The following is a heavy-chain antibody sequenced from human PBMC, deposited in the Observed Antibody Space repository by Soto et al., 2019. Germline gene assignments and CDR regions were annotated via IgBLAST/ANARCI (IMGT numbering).Heavy chain of an antibody. CDR2: ISYDGSNK. CDR3: AKDRSVVVVAAALGY. Sequence: QVQLVESGGGVVQPGRSLRLSCAASGFTFSSYGMHWVRQAPGKGLEWVAVISYDGSNKYYADSVKGRFTISRDNSKNTLYVQMNSLRGEDTAVYYCAKDRSVVVVAAALGYWGEGTLGTVSS. CDR1: GFTFSSYG. J-gene: IGHJ4*02. D-gene: IGHD2-15*01. V-gene: IGHV3-30*18.